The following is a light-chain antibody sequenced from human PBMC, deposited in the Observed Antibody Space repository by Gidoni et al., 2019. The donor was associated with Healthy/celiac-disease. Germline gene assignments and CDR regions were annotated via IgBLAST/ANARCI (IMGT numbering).Light chain of an antibody. Sequence: SSELTQPPSVSVSPVQTARITCSGDALPKQYAYWYQQKPGQAPVLVIYKDSERPSGIPERFSGSSSGTTVTLTISGVQAEDEADYYCQSADSSGTYVVFGGGTKLTVL. CDR1: ALPKQY. V-gene: IGLV3-25*02. CDR3: QSADSSGTYVV. CDR2: KDS. J-gene: IGLJ2*01.